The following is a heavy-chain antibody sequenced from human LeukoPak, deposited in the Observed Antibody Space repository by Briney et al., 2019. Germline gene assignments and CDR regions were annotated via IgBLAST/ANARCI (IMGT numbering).Heavy chain of an antibody. D-gene: IGHD2-2*01. CDR2: IYYSGST. CDR3: ARGSIVVVPAATPRYYYYYGMDV. Sequence: PSETLSLTCTVSGGSISSYYWSWIRQPPGKGLEWIGYIYYSGSTNYNPSLKSRVTISVDTSKNQLSLKLSSVTAADTAVYYCARGSIVVVPAATPRYYYYYGMDVWGQGTTVTVSS. CDR1: GGSISSYY. J-gene: IGHJ6*02. V-gene: IGHV4-59*12.